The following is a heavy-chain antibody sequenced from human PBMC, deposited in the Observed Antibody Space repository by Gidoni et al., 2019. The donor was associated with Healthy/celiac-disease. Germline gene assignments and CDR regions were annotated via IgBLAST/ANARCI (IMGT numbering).Heavy chain of an antibody. Sequence: EVQLLESGGGLVQPGGSLRLSCAASGFTFSSYAMSWVRQAPGKGLEWVSAISGSGGSTYYADSVKGRFTISRDNSKNTLYLQMNSLRAEDTAVYYCAKESLYCTNGVCYTVEYFQHWGQGTLVTVSS. CDR3: AKESLYCTNGVCYTVEYFQH. V-gene: IGHV3-23*01. CDR1: GFTFSSYA. J-gene: IGHJ1*01. D-gene: IGHD2-8*01. CDR2: ISGSGGST.